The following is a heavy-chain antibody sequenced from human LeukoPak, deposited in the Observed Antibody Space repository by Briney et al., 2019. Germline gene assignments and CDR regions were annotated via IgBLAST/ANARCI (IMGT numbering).Heavy chain of an antibody. D-gene: IGHD6-13*01. V-gene: IGHV3-30-3*01. Sequence: GGSLRLSCAASGFTFSSYAMHWVRQAPGKGLEWVAVISYDGSNKYYADSVKGRFTISRDNSKNTLYLQMNSLRAEDTAVYYCARSGYSSSWYYFDYWGQGTLVTVSS. J-gene: IGHJ4*02. CDR2: ISYDGSNK. CDR3: ARSGYSSSWYYFDY. CDR1: GFTFSSYA.